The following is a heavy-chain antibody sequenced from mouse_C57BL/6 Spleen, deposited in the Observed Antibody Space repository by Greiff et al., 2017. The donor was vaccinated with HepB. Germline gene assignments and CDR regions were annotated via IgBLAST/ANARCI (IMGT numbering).Heavy chain of an antibody. CDR1: GYAFSSSW. D-gene: IGHD2-1*01. Sequence: QVQLQQSGPELVKPGASVKISCKASGYAFSSSWMNWVKQRPGKGLEWIGRIYPGDGDTNYNGKFKGKATLTADKSSSTAYMQLSSLTSEDSAVYFCAKLYGNYEGSDYWGQGTTLTVSS. CDR2: IYPGDGDT. V-gene: IGHV1-82*01. CDR3: AKLYGNYEGSDY. J-gene: IGHJ2*01.